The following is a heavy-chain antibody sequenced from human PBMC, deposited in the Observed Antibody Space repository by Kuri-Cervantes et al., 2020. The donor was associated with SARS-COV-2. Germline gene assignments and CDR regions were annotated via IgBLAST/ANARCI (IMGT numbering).Heavy chain of an antibody. CDR2: INHSGGT. D-gene: IGHD3-22*01. V-gene: IGHV4-34*01. CDR1: GGSFSGYY. J-gene: IGHJ4*02. Sequence: SETLSLTCAVYGGSFSGYYWSWIRQPPGKGLEWIGEINHSGGTNYNPSLKSRVTISVDTSKNQFSLKLSSVTAADTAVYYCARATHYYDSSGYYSDYWGQGTQVTVSS. CDR3: ARATHYYDSSGYYSDY.